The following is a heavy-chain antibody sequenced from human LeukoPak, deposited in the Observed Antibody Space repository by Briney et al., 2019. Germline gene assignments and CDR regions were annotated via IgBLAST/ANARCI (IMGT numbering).Heavy chain of an antibody. CDR3: AREVSDYDILTGWIDY. J-gene: IGHJ4*02. V-gene: IGHV4-61*02. CDR2: IYTSGTT. Sequence: SQTLSLTCNVSGVSIRSGSYYWSWIRQPAGKGLEWIGRIYTSGTTNYNPSLKSRVTISVGTSKSQFSLKLSSVTAADTAVYYCAREVSDYDILTGWIDYWGQGTLVSVSS. CDR1: GVSIRSGSYY. D-gene: IGHD3-9*01.